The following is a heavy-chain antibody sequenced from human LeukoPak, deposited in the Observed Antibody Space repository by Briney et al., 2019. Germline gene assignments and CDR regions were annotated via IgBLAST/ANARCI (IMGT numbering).Heavy chain of an antibody. CDR3: AGADSSGYGGY. V-gene: IGHV4-59*01. J-gene: IGHJ4*02. CDR2: IYYSGST. D-gene: IGHD3-22*01. Sequence: SETLSLTCTVSGGSISSYYWSWIRQPPGKGLEWIGYIYYSGSTNYNPSLKSRVTISVDTSKNQFSLKLSSVTAADTAVYYCAGADSSGYGGYWGQGTLVTVSS. CDR1: GGSISSYY.